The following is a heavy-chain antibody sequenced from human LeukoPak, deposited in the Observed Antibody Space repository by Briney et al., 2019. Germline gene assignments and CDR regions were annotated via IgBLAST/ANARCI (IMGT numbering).Heavy chain of an antibody. D-gene: IGHD3-22*01. V-gene: IGHV3-21*04. CDR2: ISSSSDYM. J-gene: IGHJ4*02. CDR3: AKMAQYYYDSSNYFHY. Sequence: PGGSLRLSCAASGFTFRSYNMNWVRQAPGKGLEWVSFISSSSDYMYYADSVKGRFIISRDNANKSLYLQMNSLRAEDTAVYYCAKMAQYYYDSSNYFHYWGQGTLVTVAS. CDR1: GFTFRSYN.